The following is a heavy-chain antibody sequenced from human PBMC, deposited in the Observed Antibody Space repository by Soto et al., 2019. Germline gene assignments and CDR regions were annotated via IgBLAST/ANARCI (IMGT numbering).Heavy chain of an antibody. V-gene: IGHV4-59*01. Sequence: QVQLQESGPGLVKPSETLSLTCTVSGGSISSYYWSWIRQPPGKGLEWIGYIYYSGSTNYNPSLKSRVTISVDTSKTQFSLKLSSVTAADTAVYYCARGYYDILTGQSDAFDIWGQGTMVTVSS. CDR1: GGSISSYY. D-gene: IGHD3-9*01. CDR2: IYYSGST. CDR3: ARGYYDILTGQSDAFDI. J-gene: IGHJ3*02.